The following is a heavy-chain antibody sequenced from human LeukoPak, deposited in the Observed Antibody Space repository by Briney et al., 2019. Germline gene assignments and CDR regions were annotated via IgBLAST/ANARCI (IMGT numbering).Heavy chain of an antibody. Sequence: GGSLRLSCVASGFTFDDYGMGWVRQVPGKGLEWVSGTNWNGGGTGYADSVKGRFTISRDNAKNSLYLQMNSLRAEDTAFYYCARGTEVYYDSSSYYSYWGQGTLVTVSS. V-gene: IGHV3-20*04. J-gene: IGHJ4*02. D-gene: IGHD3-22*01. CDR1: GFTFDDYG. CDR3: ARGTEVYYDSSSYYSY. CDR2: TNWNGGGT.